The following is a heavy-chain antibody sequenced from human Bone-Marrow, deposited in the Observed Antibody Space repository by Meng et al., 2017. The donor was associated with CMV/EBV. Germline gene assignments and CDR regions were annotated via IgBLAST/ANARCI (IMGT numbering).Heavy chain of an antibody. CDR3: ARDQVIRGATPALDYYYGMDV. D-gene: IGHD2-21*01. V-gene: IGHV1-18*01. CDR1: GYTFTSYG. Sequence: ASVKVSCKASGYTFTSYGSSWVRQAPGQGLEWMGWISDYNGNANYAQKLQGRVTMTTDTSTNTAYMELRSLRPDGTAVYYCARDQVIRGATPALDYYYGMDVWGQGTTVTVSS. J-gene: IGHJ6*02. CDR2: ISDYNGNA.